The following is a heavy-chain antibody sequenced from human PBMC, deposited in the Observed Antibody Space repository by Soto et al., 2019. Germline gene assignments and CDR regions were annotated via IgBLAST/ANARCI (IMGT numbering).Heavy chain of an antibody. Sequence: QVQLVESGGGVVQPGRSLRLSCAASGFTFSSYGMHWVRQAPGKGLEWVAVISYDGSNKYYADSVKGRFTISRDNSKNTLYLQMNSLRAEDTAVYYCAKEAQLAAAFDYWGQGTLVTVSS. CDR2: ISYDGSNK. J-gene: IGHJ4*02. CDR3: AKEAQLAAAFDY. CDR1: GFTFSSYG. V-gene: IGHV3-30*18. D-gene: IGHD6-13*01.